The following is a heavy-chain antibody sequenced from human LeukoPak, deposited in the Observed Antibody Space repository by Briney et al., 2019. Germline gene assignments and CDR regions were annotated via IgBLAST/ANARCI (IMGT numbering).Heavy chain of an antibody. J-gene: IGHJ4*02. CDR3: ASEGYCSGGSCYPHNFDY. Sequence: PGGSLRLSCAASGFTFSSYWMHWVRQAPGKGLVWVSRINSDGSSTSYADSVKGRFTISRDNAKNTLYLQMNSLRAEDTAVYYCASEGYCSGGSCYPHNFDYWGQGTLVTVSS. CDR1: GFTFSSYW. V-gene: IGHV3-74*01. CDR2: INSDGSST. D-gene: IGHD2-15*01.